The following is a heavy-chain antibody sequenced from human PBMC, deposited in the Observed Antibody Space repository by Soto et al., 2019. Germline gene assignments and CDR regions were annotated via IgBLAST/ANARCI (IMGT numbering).Heavy chain of an antibody. D-gene: IGHD6-25*01. V-gene: IGHV3-7*01. CDR2: IKRDGSDI. CDR3: ASKIAATAYYYYYMAV. Sequence: HPGGSLRLSCAASGFTFSSYWMSWVRQAPGKGLEWVSNIKRDGSDIYYVDSVKGRFTISRDNAKNSLYLQMNSLRAEDTAVYYCASKIAATAYYYYYMAVWGKGTTVTVSS. J-gene: IGHJ6*03. CDR1: GFTFSSYW.